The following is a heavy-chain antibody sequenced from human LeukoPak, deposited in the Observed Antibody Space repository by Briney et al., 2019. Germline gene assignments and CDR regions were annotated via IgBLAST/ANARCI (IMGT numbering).Heavy chain of an antibody. D-gene: IGHD2-2*01. J-gene: IGHJ4*02. V-gene: IGHV3-21*01. CDR1: GFTFSSYS. CDR3: ASLSGPAAPFDY. Sequence: GGSLRLSCAASGFTFSSYSMNWVRQAPGKGLEWVSSISSSSSYIYYADSVKGRFTISRDNAKNSLYLQMNSLRAEDTAVYYCASLSGPAAPFDYWGQGTLVTVSP. CDR2: ISSSSSYI.